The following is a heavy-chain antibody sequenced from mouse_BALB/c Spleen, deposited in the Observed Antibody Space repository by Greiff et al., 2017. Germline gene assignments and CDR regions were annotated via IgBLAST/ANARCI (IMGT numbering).Heavy chain of an antibody. D-gene: IGHD1-2*01. CDR1: GFTFSSYA. V-gene: IGHV5-6-5*01. Sequence: DVKLVESGGGLVKPGGSLKLSCAASGFTFSSYAMSWVRQTPEKRLEWVASISSGGSTYYPDSVKGRFTISRDNARNILYLQMSSLRSEDTAMYYCARGSDYGYPFDYWGQGTTLTVSS. CDR3: ARGSDYGYPFDY. CDR2: ISSGGST. J-gene: IGHJ2*01.